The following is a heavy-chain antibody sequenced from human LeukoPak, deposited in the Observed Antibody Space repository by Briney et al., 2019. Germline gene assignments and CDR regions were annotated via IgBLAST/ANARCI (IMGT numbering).Heavy chain of an antibody. CDR2: IYTSGST. J-gene: IGHJ4*02. Sequence: PSETLSLTCTVSGVSISSYYWSWIRQPAGKGLEWIGRIYTSGSTNYNPSLKSRVTISVDTSKNQFSLKLSSVTAADTAVYYCARGPPITMVRGVIVAADYWGQGTLVTVSS. V-gene: IGHV4-4*07. CDR1: GVSISSYY. CDR3: ARGPPITMVRGVIVAADY. D-gene: IGHD3-10*01.